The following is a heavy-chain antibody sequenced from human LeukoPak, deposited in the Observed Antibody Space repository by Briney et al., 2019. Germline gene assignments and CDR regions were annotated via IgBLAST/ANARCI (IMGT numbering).Heavy chain of an antibody. D-gene: IGHD6-19*01. CDR1: GFTVSSNY. V-gene: IGHV3-66*01. J-gene: IGHJ3*01. CDR2: IYSGGST. Sequence: GGSLRLSCAASGFTVSSNYMSWVRQAPGKGLEWVSVIYSGGSTYYADSVKGRFTISRDNSKNTLYLQMNSLRVDDTAVYYCTREVSGWRGGAFDLWGQGTMVTVSS. CDR3: TREVSGWRGGAFDL.